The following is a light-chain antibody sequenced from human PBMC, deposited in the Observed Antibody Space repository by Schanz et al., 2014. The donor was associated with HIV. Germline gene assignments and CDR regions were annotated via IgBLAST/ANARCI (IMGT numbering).Light chain of an antibody. J-gene: IGKJ4*01. CDR3: QYYGSPPLT. CDR1: QSVSSSY. V-gene: IGKV3-20*01. CDR2: GAS. Sequence: EIVLTQSPGTLSLSPGERATLSCRASQSVSSSYLAWYQQKPGQAPRLLIYGASSRATGVPDRFSGTGSGTDFTLTISRVEPEDYAVYYCQYYGSPPLTFGGGTKVDIK.